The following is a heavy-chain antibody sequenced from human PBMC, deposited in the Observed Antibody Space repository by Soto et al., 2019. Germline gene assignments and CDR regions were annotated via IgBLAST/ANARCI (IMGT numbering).Heavy chain of an antibody. CDR3: AKEMATMGGMVDY. D-gene: IGHD5-12*01. V-gene: IGHV3-30*18. CDR1: GFTFSSYG. J-gene: IGHJ4*02. Sequence: QAQLVESGGGVVQPGRSLRLSCAASGFTFSSYGMHWVRQAPGKGLEWVAVISYDGSNKYYADSVKGRFTISRDNSKNTLYLQMNSLRAEDTAVYYCAKEMATMGGMVDYWGQGTLVTVSS. CDR2: ISYDGSNK.